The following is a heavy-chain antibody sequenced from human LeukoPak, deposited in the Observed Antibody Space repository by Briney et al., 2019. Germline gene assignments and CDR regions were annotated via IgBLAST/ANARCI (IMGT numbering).Heavy chain of an antibody. D-gene: IGHD2-21*02. J-gene: IGHJ5*02. CDR2: INPDSGVT. Sequence: ASVKVSCKTSEYIFTIYHIHWVRQAPGQGLEWLSWINPDSGVTKYAPDLQGRVTVARDTSLTTTYMELSTLTSDDTAVYYCALVTSGNWWFVPWGQGTLVTVSS. V-gene: IGHV1-2*02. CDR1: EYIFTIYH. CDR3: ALVTSGNWWFVP.